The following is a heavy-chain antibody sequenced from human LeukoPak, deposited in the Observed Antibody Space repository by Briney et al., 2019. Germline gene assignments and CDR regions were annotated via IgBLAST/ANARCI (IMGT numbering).Heavy chain of an antibody. CDR2: ISYDGSNK. V-gene: IGHV3-30-3*01. CDR3: AKDPIL. CDR1: GFTFSSYA. J-gene: IGHJ4*02. Sequence: GRSLRLSCAASGFTFSSYAMHWVRQAPGKGLEWVAVISYDGSNKYYADSVKGRFTISRDNSKNTLYLQMNSLRAEDTAVYYCAKDPILWGQGTLVTVSS.